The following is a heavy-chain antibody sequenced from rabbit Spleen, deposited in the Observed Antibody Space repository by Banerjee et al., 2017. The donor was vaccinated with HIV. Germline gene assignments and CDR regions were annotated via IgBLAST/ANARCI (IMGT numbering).Heavy chain of an antibody. V-gene: IGHV1S45*01. CDR3: ARGISSTGYGYIG. Sequence: QQQLEESGGDLVKPGGTLTLTCKASGIDFSSYYYMCWVRQAPGKGLEWIGCINTGSSGYTYYASWAQGRFTISKTSSTTVTLRMTSLTAADTATYFCARGISSTGYGYIGWGPGTLVTVS. D-gene: IGHD1-1*01. CDR1: GIDFSSYYY. CDR2: INTGSSGYT. J-gene: IGHJ4*01.